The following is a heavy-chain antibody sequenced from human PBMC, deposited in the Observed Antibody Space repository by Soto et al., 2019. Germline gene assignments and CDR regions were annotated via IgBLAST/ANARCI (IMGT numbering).Heavy chain of an antibody. Sequence: ASVKVSCKASGYTFTRYGISWVRQAPGQGLEWMGWISGYNGETNYAQKFQGRVSMTIDTSTTTAYMELRSLTSDDTAVYFCAKNGQPPYYYYGLDVWG. V-gene: IGHV1-18*01. J-gene: IGHJ6*02. CDR2: ISGYNGET. D-gene: IGHD2-8*01. CDR3: AKNGQPPYYYYGLDV. CDR1: GYTFTRYG.